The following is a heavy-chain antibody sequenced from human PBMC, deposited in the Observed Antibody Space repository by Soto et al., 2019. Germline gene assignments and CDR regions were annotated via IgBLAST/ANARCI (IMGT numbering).Heavy chain of an antibody. V-gene: IGHV4-39*02. Sequence: SETLSLTCTVSGGSISSSTYYWGWIRQTPGKGLECIGTIYYTGTTYYNPSLKSRLTISVDTSNNQFSLKLSSVTAADTAVYYCATESVDTAMEHRIGMDVWGQGTTVTVSS. J-gene: IGHJ6*02. CDR2: IYYTGTT. CDR1: GGSISSSTYY. D-gene: IGHD5-18*01. CDR3: ATESVDTAMEHRIGMDV.